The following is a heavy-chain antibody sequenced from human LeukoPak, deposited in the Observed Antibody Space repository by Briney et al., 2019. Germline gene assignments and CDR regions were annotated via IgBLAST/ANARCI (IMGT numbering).Heavy chain of an antibody. J-gene: IGHJ5*02. D-gene: IGHD1-26*01. V-gene: IGHV4-31*11. CDR3: ARQVGVNGYNWFDP. CDR1: GGSFSGYY. CDR2: IHYSGRA. Sequence: PSETLSLTCAVYGGSFSGYYWSWIRQHPGKGLEWLGYIHYSGRAYYSPSLKSRLTILVDTSKNQFSLKLSSVTAADTAVYYCARQVGVNGYNWFDPWGQGTLVTVSS.